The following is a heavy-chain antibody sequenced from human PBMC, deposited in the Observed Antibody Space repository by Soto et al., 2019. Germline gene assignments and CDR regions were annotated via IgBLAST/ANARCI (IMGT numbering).Heavy chain of an antibody. CDR2: MNPNSGNT. J-gene: IGHJ6*02. V-gene: IGHV1-8*01. CDR1: GYTFTSYD. D-gene: IGHD6-6*01. Sequence: QVQLVQSGAEVKKAGASVKVSCKASGYTFTSYDINWVRQATGQGLEWMGWMNPNSGNTGYAQKFQGRVTMTRNTSISTAYMELSSLRSEDTAVYYCARGVAARRTNYYYGMDVWGQGTTVTVSS. CDR3: ARGVAARRTNYYYGMDV.